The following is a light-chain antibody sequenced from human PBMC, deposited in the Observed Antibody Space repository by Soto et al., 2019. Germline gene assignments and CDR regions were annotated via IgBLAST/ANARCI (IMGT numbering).Light chain of an antibody. CDR2: GAS. CDR1: ESVSSN. Sequence: EIVMPQSPATLSVSPGARPALSCRASESVSSNLAWYQQRPGQAPRLVIYGASTRATGIPARFSGGGSGTEFTLTISSLQSEDFAVYYCQQYNSWPPITFGQGTRLAI. V-gene: IGKV3-15*01. J-gene: IGKJ5*01. CDR3: QQYNSWPPIT.